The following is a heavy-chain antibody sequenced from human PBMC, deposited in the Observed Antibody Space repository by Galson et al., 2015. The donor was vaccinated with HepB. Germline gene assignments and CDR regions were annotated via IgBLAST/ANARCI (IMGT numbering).Heavy chain of an antibody. V-gene: IGHV1-2*06. CDR1: GYTFTGYY. CDR2: INPNSGGT. D-gene: IGHD3-10*01. J-gene: IGHJ4*02. Sequence: SVKVSCKASGYTFTGYYMHWVRQAPGQGLEWVGRINPNSGGTNHAQKFQGRVTMTSDTSISTAYMELSRLGSDDTAVFYCARDLGTVYGSGSYYLDYWGQGTLVTVSS. CDR3: ARDLGTVYGSGSYYLDY.